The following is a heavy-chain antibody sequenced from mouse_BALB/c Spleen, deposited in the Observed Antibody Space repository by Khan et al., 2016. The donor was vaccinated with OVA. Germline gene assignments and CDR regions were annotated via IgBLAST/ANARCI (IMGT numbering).Heavy chain of an antibody. CDR2: ISYSGRT. CDR1: GYSITSDYA. D-gene: IGHD1-1*02. V-gene: IGHV3-2*02. Sequence: EVQLQESGPGLVKPSQSLSLTCTVTGYSITSDYAWNWIRQFPGNKLEWMGYISYSGRTSYNPSLKSRISVTRDTSKKQFFLQLNSVTTEDTATYYCSMGLTYWGQGTLVTVSA. CDR3: SMGLTY. J-gene: IGHJ3*01.